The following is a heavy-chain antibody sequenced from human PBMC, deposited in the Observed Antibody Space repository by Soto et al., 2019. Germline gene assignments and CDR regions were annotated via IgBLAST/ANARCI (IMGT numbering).Heavy chain of an antibody. CDR1: GYTFTDYW. D-gene: IGHD1-26*01. CDR2: IYPGDSDT. Sequence: GEYLKISCKGSGYTFTDYWIGWVRQLPGKGLEWMGSIYPGDSDTRYSPSFQGHVTITVDKPISTAYLQWSSLKASDTAMYYCARHFAPLYMGYYYYHYYGMAVWGQGTTVTVSS. V-gene: IGHV5-51*01. CDR3: ARHFAPLYMGYYYYHYYGMAV. J-gene: IGHJ6*02.